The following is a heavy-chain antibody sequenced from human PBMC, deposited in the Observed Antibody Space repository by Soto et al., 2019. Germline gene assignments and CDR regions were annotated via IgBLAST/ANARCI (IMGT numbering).Heavy chain of an antibody. Sequence: QVQLQESGPGLVKPSETLSLTCTVSGGSVSSYYWSWIRQPPGKGLEWIGYVYHSGDTYYNPSLKSRVTISIDTSKNQFFLSLNSVTTADTAVYYCVRGQWLDYGVYNFQHWGQGTLVTISS. CDR2: VYHSGDT. J-gene: IGHJ1*01. CDR1: GGSVSSYY. D-gene: IGHD4-17*01. CDR3: VRGQWLDYGVYNFQH. V-gene: IGHV4-59*02.